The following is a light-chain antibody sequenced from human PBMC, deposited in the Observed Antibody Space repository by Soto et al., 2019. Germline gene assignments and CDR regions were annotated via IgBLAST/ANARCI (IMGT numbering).Light chain of an antibody. CDR3: QSYDSNLSAYV. J-gene: IGLJ1*01. CDR1: TSNSGAGYD. Sequence: QYVLTQPPSVSGAPGQRVTVPCTGSTSNSGAGYDVHWYQQLPGTAPKPLVSGDNNRPSGVPERFSVSKSDTSASLAINGLQPEDEADYYCQSYDSNLSAYVFGTGTKVTVL. V-gene: IGLV1-40*01. CDR2: GDN.